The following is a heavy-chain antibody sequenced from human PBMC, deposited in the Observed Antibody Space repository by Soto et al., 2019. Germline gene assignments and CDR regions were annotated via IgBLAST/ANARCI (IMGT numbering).Heavy chain of an antibody. V-gene: IGHV5-51*01. Sequence: GESLKISCRGSGYSFTSYWIGWVRQMPGKGLEGMGIIYPGDSDTRYSPFFQGQVTISADNSISTAYLQWSSLKDSDTAMYYCARGGVRATLYCMDVWGQGTRVTVSS. CDR1: GYSFTSYW. J-gene: IGHJ6*02. CDR2: IYPGDSDT. CDR3: ARGGVRATLYCMDV. D-gene: IGHD2-15*01.